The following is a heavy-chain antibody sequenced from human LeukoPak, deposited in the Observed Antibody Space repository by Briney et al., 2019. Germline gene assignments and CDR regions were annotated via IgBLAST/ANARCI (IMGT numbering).Heavy chain of an antibody. CDR2: IANDGRDK. D-gene: IGHD2-2*02. CDR3: ARDRNAPAIYYFDY. Sequence: RRSLRLSCVASGFTFSGYAMHWVRQAPGKGLEWVAVIANDGRDKHYADSVKGRFTFSRDNSKNTVYLQMNSLRTEDTAVYYCARDRNAPAIYYFDYWGQGALVTVSS. J-gene: IGHJ4*02. V-gene: IGHV3-30*04. CDR1: GFTFSGYA.